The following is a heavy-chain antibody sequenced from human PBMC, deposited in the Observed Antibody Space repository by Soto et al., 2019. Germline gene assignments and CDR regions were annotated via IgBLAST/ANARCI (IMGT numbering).Heavy chain of an antibody. CDR3: AKGEDSYGFTRFDY. CDR1: GFTFSSYA. Sequence: PGGSLRLSCAASGFTFSSYAMSWVRQAPGKGLEWVSAISGSGVDTYYPDSLKGRFTISRDNSKNTVYLQINSLRAEDTALYYCAKGEDSYGFTRFDYWGQGTLVTVSS. J-gene: IGHJ4*02. V-gene: IGHV3-23*01. D-gene: IGHD5-18*01. CDR2: ISGSGVDT.